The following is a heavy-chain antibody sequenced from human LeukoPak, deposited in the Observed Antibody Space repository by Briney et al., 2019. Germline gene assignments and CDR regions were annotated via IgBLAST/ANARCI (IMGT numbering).Heavy chain of an antibody. CDR3: ARTKAVAGSYYYYYGMDV. V-gene: IGHV3-64*01. CDR1: GFTFSSYA. CDR2: ISSNGGST. Sequence: GGSLRLSCAASGFTFSSYAMHWVRQAPGKGLEYVSAISSNGGSTYYANSVKGRFTISRDNSKNTLYLQMGSLRAEDMAVYYCARTKAVAGSYYYYYGMDVWGQGTTVTVSS. J-gene: IGHJ6*02. D-gene: IGHD6-19*01.